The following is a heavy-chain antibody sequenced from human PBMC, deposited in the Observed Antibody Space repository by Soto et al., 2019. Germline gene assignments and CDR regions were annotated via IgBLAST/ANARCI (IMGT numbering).Heavy chain of an antibody. CDR2: INHSGST. J-gene: IGHJ4*02. V-gene: IGHV4-34*01. CDR3: ARGGQIIVAGICFDY. Sequence: QVQLQQWGAGLLKPSETLSLTCAVYGGSFSGYYWSWIRQPPGKGLEWIGEINHSGSTNYNPSLKSRVTISVDTSKNQFSLKLSSVTAADTAVYYCARGGQIIVAGICFDYWGQGTLVTVSS. D-gene: IGHD6-19*01. CDR1: GGSFSGYY.